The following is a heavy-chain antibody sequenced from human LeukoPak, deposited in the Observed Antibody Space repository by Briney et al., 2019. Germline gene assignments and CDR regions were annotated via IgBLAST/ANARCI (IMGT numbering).Heavy chain of an antibody. CDR1: GGSISSSSYS. CDR2: IYYSGST. D-gene: IGHD3-3*01. J-gene: IGHJ4*02. Sequence: SETLSLTCTVSGGSISSSSYSWGWIRQPPGKGLEWIGSIYYSGSTYYNPSLKSRVTISVDTSKNQFSLKLSSVTAADTAVYYCARGITIFGVANYWGYYFDYWGQGTLVTVSS. CDR3: ARGITIFGVANYWGYYFDY. V-gene: IGHV4-39*01.